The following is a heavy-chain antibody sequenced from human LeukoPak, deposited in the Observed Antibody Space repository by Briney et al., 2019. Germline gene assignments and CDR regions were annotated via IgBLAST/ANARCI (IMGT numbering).Heavy chain of an antibody. J-gene: IGHJ4*02. D-gene: IGHD4-23*01. Sequence: GGSLRLACAASGFTFNRYAMTWARQAPGKGLEWVSVIYSGGSTYYADSVKGRFTISRDNSKNTLYLQMNSLRAEDTAVYYCAKMLMTVVTPGPFDYWGQGTLVTVSS. V-gene: IGHV3-23*03. CDR1: GFTFNRYA. CDR2: IYSGGST. CDR3: AKMLMTVVTPGPFDY.